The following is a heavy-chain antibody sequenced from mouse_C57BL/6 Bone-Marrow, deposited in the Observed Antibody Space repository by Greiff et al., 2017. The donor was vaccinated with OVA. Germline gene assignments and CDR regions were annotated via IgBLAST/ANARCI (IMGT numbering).Heavy chain of an antibody. Sequence: QVQLQQPGAELVKPGASVKMSCKASGYTFTSYWITWVKQRPGQGLEWIGDIYPGSGSTNYNEKFKSKATLTVDTSSSTAYMQLSSLTSEASAVYYCARDDGYYDYAMDYWGQGTSVTVSS. CDR1: GYTFTSYW. J-gene: IGHJ4*01. CDR3: ARDDGYYDYAMDY. D-gene: IGHD2-3*01. V-gene: IGHV1-55*01. CDR2: IYPGSGST.